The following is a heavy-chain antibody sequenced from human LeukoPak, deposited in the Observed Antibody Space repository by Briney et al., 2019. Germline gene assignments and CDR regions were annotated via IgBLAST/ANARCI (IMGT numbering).Heavy chain of an antibody. D-gene: IGHD3-3*01. CDR3: ARGHRPSYYDFWSGYYGPYFFDY. CDR2: IYYSGST. V-gene: IGHV4-59*01. CDR1: GGSISSFY. J-gene: IGHJ4*02. Sequence: SETLSLTCTVSGGSISSFYWSWIRKPPGKGLEWIGYIYYSGSTNYNPSLKSRVTISVDTSKNQFSLKLSSVTAADTAVYYCARGHRPSYYDFWSGYYGPYFFDYWGQGTLVTVSS.